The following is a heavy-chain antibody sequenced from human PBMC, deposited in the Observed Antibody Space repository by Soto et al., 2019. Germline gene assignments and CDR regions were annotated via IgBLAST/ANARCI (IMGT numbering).Heavy chain of an antibody. CDR2: IYYSGST. CDR3: AREGGPGDAFDI. CDR1: GGSISSGGYY. V-gene: IGHV4-31*03. Sequence: SETLSLTCTVSGGSISSGGYYWSWIRQHPGKGLEWIGYIYYSGSTYYNPSLKSRVTISVDTSKNQFSLKLSSVTAADTAVYYCAREGGPGDAFDIWGQGTMVTVSS. J-gene: IGHJ3*02.